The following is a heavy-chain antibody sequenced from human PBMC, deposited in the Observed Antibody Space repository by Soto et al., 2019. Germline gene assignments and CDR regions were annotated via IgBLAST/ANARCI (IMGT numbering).Heavy chain of an antibody. CDR1: GGSISSGDYY. D-gene: IGHD1-1*01. V-gene: IGHV4-30-4*01. J-gene: IGHJ4*02. CDR3: ARCLLEMATTSFDY. CDR2: IYYSGIT. Sequence: QVQLQESGPGLVKPSQTLSLTCTVSGGSISSGDYYWSWIRQPPGKGLEWIGYIYYSGITYYNLSLKSRVTTSVDTSKNQFSLKLSSVTAADTAVYYCARCLLEMATTSFDYRGQGTLVTDSS.